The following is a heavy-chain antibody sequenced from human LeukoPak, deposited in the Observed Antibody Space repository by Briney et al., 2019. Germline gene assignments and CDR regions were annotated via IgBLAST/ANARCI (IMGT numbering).Heavy chain of an antibody. CDR2: ISWNSGSI. CDR1: GFTFDDYA. CDR3: AAIGDSFDY. Sequence: GGSLRLSCAASGFTFDDYAMHWVRQAPGKGLEWVSGISWNSGSIGYADSVKGRFTISRDNAKNSLYLQMNSLRAEDTAVYYCAAIGDSFDYWGQGTLVTVSS. V-gene: IGHV3-9*01. J-gene: IGHJ4*02. D-gene: IGHD2-2*01.